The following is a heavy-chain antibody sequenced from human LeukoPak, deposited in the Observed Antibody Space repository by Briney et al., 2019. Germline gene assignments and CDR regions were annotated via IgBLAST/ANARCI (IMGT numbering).Heavy chain of an antibody. CDR1: GYTFTSYD. J-gene: IGHJ4*02. CDR3: ARAMVRGVIIPGY. Sequence: ASVKVSCKASGYTFTSYDINWVRQATGQGIEWMGWMNPNSGNTGYAQKFQGRVTMTRNTSISTAYMELSSLRSEDTAVYYCARAMVRGVIIPGYWGQGTLVTVFS. D-gene: IGHD3-10*01. V-gene: IGHV1-8*01. CDR2: MNPNSGNT.